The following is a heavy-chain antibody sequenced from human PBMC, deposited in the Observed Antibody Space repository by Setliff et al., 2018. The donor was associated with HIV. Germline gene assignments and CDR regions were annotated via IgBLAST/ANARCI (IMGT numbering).Heavy chain of an antibody. D-gene: IGHD3-22*01. Sequence: SVKVSCKASGGIFMNSAFNWVRQARGQGLEWMGSIIPIFGTGNYAQKFQGRVTITADESTSTAYMELRGLRSEDTALYYCATGRHYYDSSDYLSHYFDYWGQGTPVTVSS. CDR2: IIPIFGTG. CDR1: GGIFMNSA. J-gene: IGHJ4*02. V-gene: IGHV1-69*13. CDR3: ATGRHYYDSSDYLSHYFDY.